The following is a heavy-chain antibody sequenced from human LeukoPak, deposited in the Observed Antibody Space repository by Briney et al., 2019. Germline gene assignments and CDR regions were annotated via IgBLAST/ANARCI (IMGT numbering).Heavy chain of an antibody. CDR1: GFTFSTYA. V-gene: IGHV3-23*01. Sequence: GGSLRLSCAASGFTFSTYAMSWVRQAPGKGLEWVSTFSGSTGNKYYADSVKGRFTICRDNSKNTLYLQMNSLRAEDTAIYYCAKRSPYYFDYWGQGTLVTVSS. J-gene: IGHJ4*02. CDR2: FSGSTGNK. CDR3: AKRSPYYFDY.